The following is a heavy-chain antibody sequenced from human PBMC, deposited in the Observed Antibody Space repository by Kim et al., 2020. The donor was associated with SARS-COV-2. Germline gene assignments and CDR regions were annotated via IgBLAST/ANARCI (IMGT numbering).Heavy chain of an antibody. Sequence: AQKLQGRVTTTRDTSTSTVYMELSSLRSEDTAMYYCARDRDSSGWYYFDYWGQGTLVTVSS. CDR3: ARDRDSSGWYYFDY. J-gene: IGHJ4*02. D-gene: IGHD6-19*01. V-gene: IGHV1-46*04.